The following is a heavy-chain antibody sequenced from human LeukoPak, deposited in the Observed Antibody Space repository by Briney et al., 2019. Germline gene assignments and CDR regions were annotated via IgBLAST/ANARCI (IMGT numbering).Heavy chain of an antibody. CDR3: AKPSFYDDYLDY. CDR1: GFTFSSYG. V-gene: IGHV3-30*18. Sequence: GGSLRLSCAASGFTFSSYGMHWVRQAPGKGLEWVAVISYDGSNKYYADSVKGRFTISRDNSKNTLYLQMNSLRAEDTAVYYCAKPSFYDDYLDYWGQGTLVTVSS. CDR2: ISYDGSNK. J-gene: IGHJ4*02. D-gene: IGHD5/OR15-5a*01.